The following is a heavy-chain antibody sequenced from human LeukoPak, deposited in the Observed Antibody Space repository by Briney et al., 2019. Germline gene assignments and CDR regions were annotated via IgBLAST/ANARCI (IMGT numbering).Heavy chain of an antibody. V-gene: IGHV4-39*01. CDR1: GDSISSYY. D-gene: IGHD3/OR15-3a*01. CDR2: LFYSGNT. CDR3: AKRGTGSYYYGMDV. Sequence: PSETLSLTCTVSGDSISSYYWSWIRRPPGKGLEWIGSLFYSGNTYYNPSLKSRVTISVDTSQNQFSLKLTSVTAADTAVYYCAKRGTGSYYYGMDVWGQGTTVTVSS. J-gene: IGHJ6*02.